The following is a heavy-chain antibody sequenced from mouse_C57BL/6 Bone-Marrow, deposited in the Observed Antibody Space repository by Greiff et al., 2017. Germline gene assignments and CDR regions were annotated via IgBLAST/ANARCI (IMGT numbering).Heavy chain of an antibody. CDR2: IYPGDGDT. CDR3: ARWNWDWYFDV. CDR1: GYAFSSSW. D-gene: IGHD4-1*01. V-gene: IGHV1-82*01. J-gene: IGHJ1*03. Sequence: QVHVKQSGPELVKPGASVKISCKASGYAFSSSWMNWVKQRPGKGLEWIGRIYPGDGDTNYNGKFKGKATLTADKSSSTAYMQRSSLTSEDSAVYFCARWNWDWYFDVWGTGTTVTVSS.